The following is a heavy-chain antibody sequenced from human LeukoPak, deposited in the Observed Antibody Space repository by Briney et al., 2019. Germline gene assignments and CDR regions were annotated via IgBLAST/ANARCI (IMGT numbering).Heavy chain of an antibody. CDR1: GFTVSSNY. CDR2: IYSGGST. CDR3: AKASYCGGDCYYLFDY. V-gene: IGHV3-53*01. Sequence: PGGSLRLSCAASGFTVSSNYMSWVRQAPGKGLEWVSVIYSGGSTYYADSVKGRFTISRDNSKNMVYLQMNSLRVEDTAIYYCAKASYCGGDCYYLFDYWGQGTLVTVSS. J-gene: IGHJ4*02. D-gene: IGHD2-21*02.